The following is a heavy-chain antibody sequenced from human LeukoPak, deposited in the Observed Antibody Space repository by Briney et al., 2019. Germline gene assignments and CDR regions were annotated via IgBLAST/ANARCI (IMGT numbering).Heavy chain of an antibody. CDR2: INPDSGGT. D-gene: IGHD3-22*01. CDR1: GYTFTDYY. J-gene: IGHJ4*02. Sequence: ASVKVSCKASGYTFTDYYMHWVRQAPGQGLEWMGRINPDSGGTNYAQNFQGRVTMTRDTSISTAYMELNRLTSDDTAMYYCARTNYYDSKGHFDYWGQGTRVTVSS. CDR3: ARTNYYDSKGHFDY. V-gene: IGHV1-2*06.